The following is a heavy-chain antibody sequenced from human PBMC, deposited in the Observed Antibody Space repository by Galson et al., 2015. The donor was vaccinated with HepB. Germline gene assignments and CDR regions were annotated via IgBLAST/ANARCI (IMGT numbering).Heavy chain of an antibody. J-gene: IGHJ6*02. V-gene: IGHV1-69*02. CDR3: ARRDGYNPGDYYYGMDV. D-gene: IGHD5-24*01. CDR1: GGTFSSYT. Sequence: SVKVSCKASGGTFSSYTISWVRQAPGQGLEWMGRIIPILGIANYAQKFQGRVTITADKSTSTAYMELSSLRSEDTAVYYCARRDGYNPGDYYYGMDVWGQGTTVTVSS. CDR2: IIPILGIA.